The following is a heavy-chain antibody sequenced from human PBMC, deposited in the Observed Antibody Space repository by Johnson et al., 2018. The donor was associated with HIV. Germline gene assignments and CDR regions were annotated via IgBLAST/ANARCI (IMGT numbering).Heavy chain of an antibody. D-gene: IGHD1-26*01. CDR2: IKSKTDGGTT. V-gene: IGHV3-15*01. CDR3: TAHYRNAFDI. Sequence: VQLVESGGGLVKPGESLRLSCAASGFSFSNAWMNWVRQAPGKGLEWVGHIKSKTDGGTTDYAAPVKGRFTLSRDDSKNTLFLQMNSLKTEDTALYYCTAHYRNAFDIWGQGTMVTVSS. J-gene: IGHJ3*02. CDR1: GFSFSNAW.